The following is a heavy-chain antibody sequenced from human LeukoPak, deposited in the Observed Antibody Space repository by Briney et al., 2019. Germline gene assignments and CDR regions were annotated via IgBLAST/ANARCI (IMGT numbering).Heavy chain of an antibody. J-gene: IGHJ4*02. Sequence: SETLSLTCTVSGGSISSYYWSWIRQPAGKGLEWIGRIYTSGSTNYNPSLKSRVTMSVDTSKNQFSLKLSSVTAADTAVYYCPRRTKDSSGCYMFDYWGQGTLVTVSS. V-gene: IGHV4-4*07. D-gene: IGHD3-22*01. CDR2: IYTSGST. CDR3: PRRTKDSSGCYMFDY. CDR1: GGSISSYY.